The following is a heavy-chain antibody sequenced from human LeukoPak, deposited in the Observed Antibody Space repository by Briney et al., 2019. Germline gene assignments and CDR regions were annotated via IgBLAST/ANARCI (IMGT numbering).Heavy chain of an antibody. J-gene: IGHJ4*02. Sequence: PGGSLRLSCAASGFTFSSYGMHWVRQAPGKGLEWVAFIRYDGSNKYYADSVKGRFTISRDNSKNTLYLQMNSLRAEDTAVYYCARDLSMVVPAHALDYWGQGTLVTVSS. CDR2: IRYDGSNK. CDR1: GFTFSSYG. D-gene: IGHD2-2*01. CDR3: ARDLSMVVPAHALDY. V-gene: IGHV3-30*02.